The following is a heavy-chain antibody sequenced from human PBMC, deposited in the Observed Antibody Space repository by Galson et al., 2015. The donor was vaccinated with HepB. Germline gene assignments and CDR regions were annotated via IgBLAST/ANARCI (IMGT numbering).Heavy chain of an antibody. J-gene: IGHJ4*02. V-gene: IGHV3-30-3*01. CDR1: GFTFNSYA. Sequence: SLRLSCAASGFTFNSYAMHWVRQAPGKGLEWVAVISNDGTTKYYSDSVKGRFTISRDNSKNSLDLQMNSLRPEDTAIYFCARGSHRSPSYDYGDYWGQGSLVTVSS. D-gene: IGHD4-17*01. CDR2: ISNDGTTK. CDR3: ARGSHRSPSYDYGDY.